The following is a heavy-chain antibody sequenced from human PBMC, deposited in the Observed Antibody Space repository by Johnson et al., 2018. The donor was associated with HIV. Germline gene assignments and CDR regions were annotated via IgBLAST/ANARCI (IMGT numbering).Heavy chain of an antibody. CDR1: GFTFSSYA. D-gene: IGHD3-16*01. CDR3: AKPRYYDNAFEM. J-gene: IGHJ3*02. V-gene: IGHV3-23*04. Sequence: MQLVESGGGLVQPGGSLRLSCAASGFTFSSYAMSWVRQAPGKGLEWVSAISGSGGSTFYADSVKGRFTISRDNSKNTLYLQMNSLRAEDTAVYYCAKPRYYDNAFEMWGQGTIVTVSS. CDR2: ISGSGGST.